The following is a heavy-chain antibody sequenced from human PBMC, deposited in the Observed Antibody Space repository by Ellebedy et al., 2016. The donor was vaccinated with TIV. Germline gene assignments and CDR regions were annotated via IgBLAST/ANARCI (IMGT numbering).Heavy chain of an antibody. J-gene: IGHJ4*02. V-gene: IGHV5-51*01. CDR3: ARRDKYFDH. Sequence: GESLKISXKGSGYTFTTYWIGWVRQTPGKGLEWLGIIYPDDSDTRYSPSFQGQHTISADKSISTAYLQWSSLKASDTALYYCARRDKYFDHWGQGTLVSVSS. D-gene: IGHD2-15*01. CDR2: IYPDDSDT. CDR1: GYTFTTYW.